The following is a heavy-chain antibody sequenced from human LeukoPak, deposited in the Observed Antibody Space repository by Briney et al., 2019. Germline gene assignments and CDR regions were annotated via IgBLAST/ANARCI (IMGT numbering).Heavy chain of an antibody. CDR2: INAGDGNT. V-gene: IGHV1-3*01. J-gene: IGHJ4*02. D-gene: IGHD2/OR15-2a*01. CDR1: GYTFTSYT. CDR3: ARGRISRGIDY. Sequence: GASVKVSCKASGYTFTSYTIHWVRQAPEQSLEWMGCINAGDGNTKYSQKFQDRVTIIRDTSASTAYMELSSLRSEDTAVYYCARGRISRGIDYWGQGTLVTVSS.